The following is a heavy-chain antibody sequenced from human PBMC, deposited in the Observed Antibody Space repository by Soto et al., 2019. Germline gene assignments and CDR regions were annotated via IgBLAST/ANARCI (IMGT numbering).Heavy chain of an antibody. CDR1: GGSISSGGYY. V-gene: IGHV4-31*03. D-gene: IGHD1-26*01. CDR2: IYYSGST. Sequence: SETLSLTCTVSGGSISSGGYYWSWIRQHPGKGLEWIGYIYYSGSTYYNPSLKSRVTISVDTSKNQFSLKLSSMTAADTAVYYCARDVGGGSYSYFDYWGQGTLVTVSS. J-gene: IGHJ4*02. CDR3: ARDVGGGSYSYFDY.